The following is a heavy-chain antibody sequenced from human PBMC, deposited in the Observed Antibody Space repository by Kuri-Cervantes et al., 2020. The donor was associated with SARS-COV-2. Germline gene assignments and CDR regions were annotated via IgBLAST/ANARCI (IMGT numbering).Heavy chain of an antibody. CDR2: ISGSGGST. Sequence: GAALKISCASFGSIVNSYAMSWVRQAPGKGLEWVSAISGSGGSTYYADSVKGRFTISRDNYKNTLYLQMNSLRAEDTAVYYCARDTSPLGYCSSTNCYYDALDIWGQGTTVTVSS. J-gene: IGHJ3*02. CDR1: GSIVNSYA. D-gene: IGHD2-2*01. CDR3: ARDTSPLGYCSSTNCYYDALDI. V-gene: IGHV3-23*01.